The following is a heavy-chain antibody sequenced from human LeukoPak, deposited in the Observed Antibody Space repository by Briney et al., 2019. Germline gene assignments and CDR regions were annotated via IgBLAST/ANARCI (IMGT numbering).Heavy chain of an antibody. D-gene: IGHD4-11*01. CDR1: GGSITNYY. V-gene: IGHV4-59*01. J-gene: IGHJ4*02. CDR2: ISYNGNT. CDR3: SRAPFSNPEF. Sequence: SETLPLTCTVSGGSITNYYWTWIRQPPGKGLEWIGYISYNGNTNYNPSLKSRVTISIDTSKNQFSQRLSSVTAADTAVYYCSRAPFSNPEFWGQGTLVTVSS.